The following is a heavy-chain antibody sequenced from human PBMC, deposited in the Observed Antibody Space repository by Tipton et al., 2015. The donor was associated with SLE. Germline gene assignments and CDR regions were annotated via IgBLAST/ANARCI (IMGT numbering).Heavy chain of an antibody. CDR1: GFTFSTFW. D-gene: IGHD2/OR15-2a*01. Sequence: GSLRLSCAASGFTFSTFWMHWVRQAPGKGLEWVSSISSSSDYIYYADSVKGRFTISRGNAKNSLYLQMNSLRAEDTAVYYCARILVMAQDYWGQGTLVTVSS. CDR3: ARILVMAQDY. CDR2: ISSSSDYI. J-gene: IGHJ4*02. V-gene: IGHV3-21*01.